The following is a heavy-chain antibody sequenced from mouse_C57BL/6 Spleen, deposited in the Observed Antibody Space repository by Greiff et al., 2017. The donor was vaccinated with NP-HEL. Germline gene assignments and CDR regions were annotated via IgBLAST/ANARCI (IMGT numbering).Heavy chain of an antibody. Sequence: VQLQQSGAELAKPGASVKLSCKASGYTFTSYWMHWVKQRPGQGLEWIGCINPSSGYIKYNQKFKDKATLTADKSSSTDYMQLSSLTYEDSAVYDWARLRSNYECDKDDWGKGTSVTVSS. CDR3: ARLRSNYECDKDD. CDR2: INPSSGYI. J-gene: IGHJ4*01. CDR1: GYTFTSYW. V-gene: IGHV1-7*01. D-gene: IGHD2-5*01.